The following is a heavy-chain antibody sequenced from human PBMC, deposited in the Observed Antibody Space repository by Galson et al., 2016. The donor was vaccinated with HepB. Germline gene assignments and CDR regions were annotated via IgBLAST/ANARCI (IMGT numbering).Heavy chain of an antibody. Sequence: SLRLSCAASGFTFSSYSMNWVRQAPGMGLEWVSSIATGTGYIYYADSVKGRFTISRDNANNSLYLQMNSLRAEDTALYYCVRARTDYGGMWFLDYWGQGNLVTVSS. V-gene: IGHV3-21*01. CDR2: IATGTGYI. D-gene: IGHD4/OR15-4a*01. CDR1: GFTFSSYS. CDR3: VRARTDYGGMWFLDY. J-gene: IGHJ4*02.